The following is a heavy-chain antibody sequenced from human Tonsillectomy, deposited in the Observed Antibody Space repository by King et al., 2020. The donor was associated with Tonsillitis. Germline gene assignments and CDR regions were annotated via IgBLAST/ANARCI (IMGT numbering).Heavy chain of an antibody. CDR2: IGTAGHT. Sequence: VQLVESGGGLVQPGGSLRLSCAASGFTFSSYDVHWVRQATGKGLEWVSTIGTAGHTYYSGSVRGRFTISRENAKNSFYLQMNSLRAGDTAVYYCTRGHYNSFFDYWGQGTLVTVSS. J-gene: IGHJ4*02. V-gene: IGHV3-13*01. D-gene: IGHD3-10*01. CDR1: GFTFSSYD. CDR3: TRGHYNSFFDY.